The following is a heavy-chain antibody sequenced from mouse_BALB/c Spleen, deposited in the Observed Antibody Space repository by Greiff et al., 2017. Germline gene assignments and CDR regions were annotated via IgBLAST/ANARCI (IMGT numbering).Heavy chain of an antibody. CDR2: INPSNGRT. J-gene: IGHJ2*01. Sequence: VQLQQPGAELVKPGASVKLSCKASGYTFTSYWMHWVKQRPGQGLEWIGEINPSNGRTNYNEKFKSKATLTVDKSSSTAYMQLSSLTSEDSAVYYCAREITTVVFDYWGQGTTLTVSS. CDR1: GYTFTSYW. CDR3: AREITTVVFDY. V-gene: IGHV1S81*02. D-gene: IGHD1-1*01.